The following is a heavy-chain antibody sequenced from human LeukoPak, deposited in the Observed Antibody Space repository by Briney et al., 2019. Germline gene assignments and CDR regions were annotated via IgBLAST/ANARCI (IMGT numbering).Heavy chain of an antibody. CDR2: ISYDGSNK. J-gene: IGHJ5*02. CDR3: ASSAHYGSGSWFDP. D-gene: IGHD3-10*01. CDR1: GFTFSSYG. Sequence: AGRSLRLSCAASGFTFSSYGMHWVRQAPGKGLEWVAVISYDGSNKYYADSVKGRFTISRDNSKNTLYLQMNSLRAEDTAAYYCASSAHYGSGSWFDPWGQGTLVTVSS. V-gene: IGHV3-30*03.